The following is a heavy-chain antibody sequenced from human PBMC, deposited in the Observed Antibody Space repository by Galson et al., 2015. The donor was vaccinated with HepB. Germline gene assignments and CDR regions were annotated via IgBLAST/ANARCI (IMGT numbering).Heavy chain of an antibody. CDR2: ISGSGGST. CDR1: GFTFSSYA. Sequence: SLRLSCAASGFTFSSYAMSWVRQAPGKGLEWVSAISGSGGSTYYADSVKGRFTISRDNSKNTLYLQMNSLRAEDTAVYYCAKAARYYYDSSGYLDYWGQGTLVTVSS. J-gene: IGHJ4*02. V-gene: IGHV3-23*01. CDR3: AKAARYYYDSSGYLDY. D-gene: IGHD3-22*01.